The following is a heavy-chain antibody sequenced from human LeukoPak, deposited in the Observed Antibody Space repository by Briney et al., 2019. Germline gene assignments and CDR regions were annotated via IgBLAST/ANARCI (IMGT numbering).Heavy chain of an antibody. CDR1: GFTFDDYA. CDR3: AKTTSGYASSFAC. CDR2: ISWNGNSI. V-gene: IGHV3-9*01. D-gene: IGHD2-2*01. Sequence: PGGSLRLSCAASGFTFDDYARHWVRQAPGQGLEWVSVISWNGNSIDYADSVKGRFTISRDNAKNSLYLQMNSLRAEDSALYFCAKTTSGYASSFACWGQGTLVTVSS. J-gene: IGHJ4*02.